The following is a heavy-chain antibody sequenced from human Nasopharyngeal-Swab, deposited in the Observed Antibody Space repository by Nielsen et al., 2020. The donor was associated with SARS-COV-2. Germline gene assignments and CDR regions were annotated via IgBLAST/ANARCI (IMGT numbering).Heavy chain of an antibody. D-gene: IGHD2-21*01. J-gene: IGHJ3*02. V-gene: IGHV5-51*01. CDR3: ARRTVAYCGGDCYSVAFDI. CDR1: GYSFTSYW. CDR2: IYPGDSDT. Sequence: GASLQISCKGSGYSFTSYWIGWVRQMHGKGLEWMGIIYPGDSDTRYSPSFQGQVTISADKSISTAYLQWSSLKASDTAMYYCARRTVAYCGGDCYSVAFDIWGQGSMVTVSS.